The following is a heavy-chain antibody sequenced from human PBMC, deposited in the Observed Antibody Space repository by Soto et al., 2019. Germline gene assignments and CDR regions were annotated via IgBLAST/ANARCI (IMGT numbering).Heavy chain of an antibody. CDR2: INAGNGNT. D-gene: IGHD3-3*01. J-gene: IGHJ6*02. V-gene: IGHV1-3*01. CDR1: GYTFTSYA. CDR3: ASGSIDTIFAGYYYYYGMDV. Sequence: GASVKVSCKASGYTFTSYAMHWVRQAPGQRLEWMGWINAGNGNTKYSQEFQGRVTITRDTSASTAYMELSSLRSEDTAVYYCASGSIDTIFAGYYYYYGMDVWGQGTTVTVSS.